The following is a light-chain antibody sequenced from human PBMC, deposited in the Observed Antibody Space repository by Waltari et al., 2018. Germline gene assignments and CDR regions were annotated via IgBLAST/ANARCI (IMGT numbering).Light chain of an antibody. Sequence: DVVMTQTPLSLCVTPGRPASISCKSTQSLLHTDGRTYLYWFLQKPGQPPQLLIYEVSKRFSGVPDRFSGSGSGTDFTLRISRVDAEDVGVYYCMQSLQLSMWTVGQGTKVEIK. J-gene: IGKJ1*01. CDR3: MQSLQLSMWT. CDR1: QSLLHTDGRTY. V-gene: IGKV2D-29*01. CDR2: EVS.